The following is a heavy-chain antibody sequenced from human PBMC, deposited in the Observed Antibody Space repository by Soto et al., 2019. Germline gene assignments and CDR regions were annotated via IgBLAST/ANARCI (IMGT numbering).Heavy chain of an antibody. CDR2: IYYSGST. J-gene: IGHJ3*01. D-gene: IGHD3-10*01. V-gene: IGHV4-39*07. CDR3: ARVWGGAFDF. CDR1: GGSISSSSYY. Sequence: SETLSLTCAVSGGSISSSSYYWGWIRQPPGKGLERIGSIYYSGSTYYNPSLTSRVTISVDTSKNQFSLKLSSVTAADTAVYYCARVWGGAFDFWGQGTMVTVSS.